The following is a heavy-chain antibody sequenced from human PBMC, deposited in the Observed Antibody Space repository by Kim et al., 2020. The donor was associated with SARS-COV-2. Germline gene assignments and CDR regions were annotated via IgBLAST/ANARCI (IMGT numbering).Heavy chain of an antibody. CDR3: ASLLRDLGNAFDI. J-gene: IGHJ3*02. Sequence: SETLSLTCTVSGGSISSSSYYWGWIRQPPGKGLEWIGSIYYSGSTYYNPSLKSRVTISVDTSKNQFSLKLSSVTAADTAVYYCASLLRDLGNAFDIWGQGTMVTVSS. D-gene: IGHD4-17*01. CDR2: IYYSGST. V-gene: IGHV4-39*01. CDR1: GGSISSSSYY.